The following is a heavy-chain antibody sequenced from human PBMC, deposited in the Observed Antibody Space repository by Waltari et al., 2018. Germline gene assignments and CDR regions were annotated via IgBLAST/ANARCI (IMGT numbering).Heavy chain of an antibody. CDR2: IYHSGST. CDR1: GYSISSGYY. CDR3: ARGSSGYDFC. V-gene: IGHV4-38-2*01. Sequence: QVQLQESGPGLVKPSETLSLTCAVSGYSISSGYYWGWIRQPPGKGLEWIGSIYHSGSTYYNPSLKSRVTISVDTSKNQFSLKLSSVTAADTAVYYCARGSSGYDFCWGQGTLVTVSS. D-gene: IGHD5-12*01. J-gene: IGHJ4*02.